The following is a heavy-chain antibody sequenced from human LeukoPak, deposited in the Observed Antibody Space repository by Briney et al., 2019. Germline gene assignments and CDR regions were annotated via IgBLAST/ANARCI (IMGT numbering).Heavy chain of an antibody. D-gene: IGHD3-22*01. V-gene: IGHV3-7*01. Sequence: GGSLRLSCAASGFTFSSYWMSWVRQAPGKRLEWVANIKQDGSEKYYVDSVKGRFTISRDNAKNSLYLQMNSLRAEDTAVYYCAREGYYDSSGYSQDWDYWGQGTLVTVSS. J-gene: IGHJ4*02. CDR2: IKQDGSEK. CDR1: GFTFSSYW. CDR3: AREGYYDSSGYSQDWDY.